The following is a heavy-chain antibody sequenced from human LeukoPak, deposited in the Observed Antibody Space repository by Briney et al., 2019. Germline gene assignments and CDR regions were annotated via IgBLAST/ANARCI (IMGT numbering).Heavy chain of an antibody. D-gene: IGHD3-9*01. J-gene: IGHJ3*02. Sequence: ASVKVSCKVSGYTLTELSVHWVRQAPGKGLEWMGGFDPEDGETIYAQKFQGRVTMTEDTSTDTAYMELSSLRSEDTAVYYCATLSSMAYYDILTARNAFDIWGQGTMVTVSS. CDR2: FDPEDGET. CDR3: ATLSSMAYYDILTARNAFDI. V-gene: IGHV1-24*01. CDR1: GYTLTELS.